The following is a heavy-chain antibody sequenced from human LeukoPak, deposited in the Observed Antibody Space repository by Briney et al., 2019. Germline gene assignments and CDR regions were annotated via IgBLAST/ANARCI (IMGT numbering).Heavy chain of an antibody. D-gene: IGHD2-2*01. J-gene: IGHJ5*02. CDR3: ARGRRYCSSTSCPKTRYNWFDP. CDR2: INHSGST. Sequence: SETLSPTCAVYGGSFSGYYWSWIRQPPGKGLEWIGEINHSGSTNYNPSLKSRVTISVDTSKNQFSLKLSSVTAADTAVYYCARGRRYCSSTSCPKTRYNWFDPWGQGTLVTVSS. V-gene: IGHV4-34*01. CDR1: GGSFSGYY.